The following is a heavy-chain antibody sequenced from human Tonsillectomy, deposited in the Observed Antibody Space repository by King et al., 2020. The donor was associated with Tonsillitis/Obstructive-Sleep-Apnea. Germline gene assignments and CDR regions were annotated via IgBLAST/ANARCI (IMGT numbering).Heavy chain of an antibody. CDR2: INHSGST. V-gene: IGHV4-34*01. J-gene: IGHJ6*03. D-gene: IGHD2-2*01. CDR1: GGSFSGYY. Sequence: VQLQQWGAGLLKPSETLSLTCAVYGGSFSGYYWSWIRQPPGKGLEWIGEINHSGSTNYNPSLKSRVTISVDTSKNQFSLNLSSVTAADTAVYYCARCQLADYYYYYMDVWGKGTTVTVSS. CDR3: ARCQLADYYYYYMDV.